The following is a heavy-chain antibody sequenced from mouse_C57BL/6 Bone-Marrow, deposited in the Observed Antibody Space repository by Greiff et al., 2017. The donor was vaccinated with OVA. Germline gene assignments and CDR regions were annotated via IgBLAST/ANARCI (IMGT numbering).Heavy chain of an antibody. CDR3: ARGTVVAPYWYFDV. Sequence: QVQLQQPGAELVRPGSSVKLSCKASGYTFTSYWMDWVKQRPGQGLEWIGNIYPSDSATHYNQKFKGKATLTADKSSSTAYMELRSLTSEDTAVYYCARGTVVAPYWYFDVWGTGTTVTVSS. CDR2: IYPSDSAT. CDR1: GYTFTSYW. D-gene: IGHD1-1*01. J-gene: IGHJ1*03. V-gene: IGHV1-61*01.